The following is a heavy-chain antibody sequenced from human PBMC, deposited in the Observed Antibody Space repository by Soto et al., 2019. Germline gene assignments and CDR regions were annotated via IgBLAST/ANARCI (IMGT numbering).Heavy chain of an antibody. CDR2: ISAYNGNT. CDR1: GYTFTSYG. J-gene: IGHJ4*02. Sequence: QVQLVQSGAEVKKPGASVKVSCKASGYTFTSYGTSWARQAPGHGLEWMGWISAYNGNTNYAQKLQGRVTLTTDTSTTTAYMELRSLRSDDTAVYYCASETSIAAADYWGQGTLVTVSS. V-gene: IGHV1-18*01. D-gene: IGHD6-13*01. CDR3: ASETSIAAADY.